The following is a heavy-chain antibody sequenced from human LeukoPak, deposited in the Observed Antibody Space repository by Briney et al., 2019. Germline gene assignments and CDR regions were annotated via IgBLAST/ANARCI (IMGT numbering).Heavy chain of an antibody. CDR1: GFTFSKYW. V-gene: IGHV3-74*01. D-gene: IGHD6-19*01. J-gene: IGHJ4*02. CDR2: INTDGTVI. Sequence: GGSLRLSCAASGFTFSKYWMLWVRQAPGKGLESVSRINTDGTVITCADSVKGRFTVSRDNADNTMFLQMNSVRDEDTAVYYCATKQWLAPPPDSWGQGTPVTVSS. CDR3: ATKQWLAPPPDS.